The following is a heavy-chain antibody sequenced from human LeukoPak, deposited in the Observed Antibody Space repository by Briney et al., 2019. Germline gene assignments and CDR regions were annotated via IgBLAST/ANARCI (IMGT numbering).Heavy chain of an antibody. CDR1: GFTFNSYE. Sequence: GGSLRLSCAASGFTFNSYEMNWVRQTPGKGLEWVSYISSSGSTIYYADSVKGRFTISRDNAKNSLYLQMNSLRAEDTAVYYCAKGGGWLYYFDYWGQGTLVTVSS. D-gene: IGHD5-12*01. CDR2: ISSSGSTI. V-gene: IGHV3-48*03. J-gene: IGHJ4*02. CDR3: AKGGGWLYYFDY.